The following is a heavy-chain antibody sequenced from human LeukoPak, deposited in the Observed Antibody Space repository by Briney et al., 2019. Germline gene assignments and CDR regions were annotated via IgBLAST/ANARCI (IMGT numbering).Heavy chain of an antibody. Sequence: GRSLRLSCAASGFTFSSYAMHWVRQASGKGLEWVAVISYDGSNKYYAGSVKGRFTISRDNSKNTLYLQMNSLRAEDTAVYYCARDRRASIQDPWGQGTLVTVSS. J-gene: IGHJ5*02. CDR3: ARDRRASIQDP. CDR1: GFTFSSYA. V-gene: IGHV3-30-3*01. D-gene: IGHD6-6*01. CDR2: ISYDGSNK.